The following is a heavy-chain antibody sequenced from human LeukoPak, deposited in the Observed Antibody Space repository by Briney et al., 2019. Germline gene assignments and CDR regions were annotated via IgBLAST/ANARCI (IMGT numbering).Heavy chain of an antibody. CDR2: ISGSGGST. D-gene: IGHD3-22*01. J-gene: IGHJ3*02. Sequence: GGSLRLSCAASGFTFSSYAMSWVRQAPGKGLEWVSAISGSGGSTYYADSVKGRFTISRDNSKNTLYLQMNSLRAEDTAVYYCAKDSISYYYDSSASSGAFDIWGQGTMVTASS. CDR1: GFTFSSYA. V-gene: IGHV3-23*01. CDR3: AKDSISYYYDSSASSGAFDI.